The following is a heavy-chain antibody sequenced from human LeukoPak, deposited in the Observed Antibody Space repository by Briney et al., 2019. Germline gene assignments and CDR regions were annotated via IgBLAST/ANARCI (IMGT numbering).Heavy chain of an antibody. CDR3: TRTTGRGSVDPGTSGYVDS. D-gene: IGHD3-22*01. V-gene: IGHV4-34*01. CDR2: INHSGST. Sequence: SETLSLTCAVYGGSFSGYYWSWIRQPPGKGLEWIGEINHSGSTNYNPSLKSRVTISVDTSKNQFSLKLSSVTAADTGTYYCTRTTGRGSVDPGTSGYVDSWGQGSLVTVSS. CDR1: GGSFSGYY. J-gene: IGHJ4*02.